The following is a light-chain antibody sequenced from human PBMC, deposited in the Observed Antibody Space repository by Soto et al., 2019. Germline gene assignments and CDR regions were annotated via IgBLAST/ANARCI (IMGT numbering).Light chain of an antibody. Sequence: EIVLTQSPATLSLSPEERATLSCRASQSVSSYLAWYQHKPGQPPRLLIYDASNRATGIPDRFSGSGSGTDFTLTISSLEPEDFAAYYCQQRSNWPRTFGQGTKVEIK. CDR3: QQRSNWPRT. CDR1: QSVSSY. V-gene: IGKV3-11*01. J-gene: IGKJ1*01. CDR2: DAS.